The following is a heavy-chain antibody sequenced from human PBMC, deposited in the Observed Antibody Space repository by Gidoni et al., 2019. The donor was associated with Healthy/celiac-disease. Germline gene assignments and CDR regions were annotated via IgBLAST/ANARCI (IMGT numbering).Heavy chain of an antibody. CDR3: SGVDSYGYEDY. CDR1: GFTFSNYG. J-gene: IGHJ4*02. V-gene: IGHV3-30*03. Sequence: QVQLVESGGGVVQPGRSLRLSCAASGFTFSNYGMHWVRQAPGKGLEWVAVISYDGSNKYYADSVKGRFTISRDNSKNTLYLQMNSLRAEDTAVYYCSGVDSYGYEDYWGQGTLVTVSS. CDR2: ISYDGSNK. D-gene: IGHD5-18*01.